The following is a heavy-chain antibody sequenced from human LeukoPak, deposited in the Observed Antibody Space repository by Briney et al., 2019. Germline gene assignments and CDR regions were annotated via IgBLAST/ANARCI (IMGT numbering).Heavy chain of an antibody. CDR2: IKQDGSII. Sequence: PGGSPRLSCVASGFTFSSYWMSWVRQAPGKGLEWVANIKQDGSIIYYVDSVKGRFTISRDNAKNSLYLQMNSLRAEDTAVYYCAGQLWWLDNDAFDIWGQGTMVTVSS. CDR3: AGQLWWLDNDAFDI. J-gene: IGHJ3*02. D-gene: IGHD5-12*01. CDR1: GFTFSSYW. V-gene: IGHV3-7*01.